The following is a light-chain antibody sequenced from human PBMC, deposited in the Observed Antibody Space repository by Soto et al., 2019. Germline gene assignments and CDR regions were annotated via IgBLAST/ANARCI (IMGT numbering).Light chain of an antibody. CDR1: QSVRSNY. V-gene: IGKV3-20*01. Sequence: EIVLTQSPGTLSLSPGERATLSCRASQSVRSNYLAWYQQKPGQAPRLLIYGASTRATGIPDRFSGSGSGTDFTLTITRLEPEDFAVFYCQQYGRSPRTFGGGTNMEIK. J-gene: IGKJ4*01. CDR2: GAS. CDR3: QQYGRSPRT.